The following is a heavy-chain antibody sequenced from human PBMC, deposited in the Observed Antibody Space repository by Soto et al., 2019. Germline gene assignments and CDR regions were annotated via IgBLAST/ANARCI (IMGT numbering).Heavy chain of an antibody. CDR3: ARANEEDGYFDY. CDR2: INHSGST. Sequence: SETLSLTCAVYGGSFSGYYWSWIRQPPGKGLEWIGEINHSGSTNYNPSLKSRVTISVDTSKNQFSLKLSSVTAADTAVYYCARANEEDGYFDYWGQGTLVTVSS. D-gene: IGHD1-1*01. CDR1: GGSFSGYY. V-gene: IGHV4-34*01. J-gene: IGHJ4*02.